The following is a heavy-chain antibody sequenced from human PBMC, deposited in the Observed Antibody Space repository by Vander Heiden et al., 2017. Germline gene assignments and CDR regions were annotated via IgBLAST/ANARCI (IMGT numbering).Heavy chain of an antibody. CDR2: INHSGST. CDR1: GGSFSGYY. Sequence: QVQLQQWGAGLLKPSATLSLTCAVYGGSFSGYYWRWIRQPPGRGLEWIGEINHSGSTNYNPSLKSRVTISVDTSKNQFSLKLSSVTAADTAVYYCARGYVGATRDDAFDIWGQGTMVTVSS. D-gene: IGHD1-26*01. CDR3: ARGYVGATRDDAFDI. J-gene: IGHJ3*02. V-gene: IGHV4-34*01.